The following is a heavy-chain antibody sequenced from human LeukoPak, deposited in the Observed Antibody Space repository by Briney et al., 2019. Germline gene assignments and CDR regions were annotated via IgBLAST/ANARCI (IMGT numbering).Heavy chain of an antibody. J-gene: IGHJ6*03. Sequence: GGSLRLSCVASGFTFSTSGIHWVRQSPGKGLDWVAFIRNDGNKKNYADSVKGRFTISRDNSKNTLYLQMNSLRAEDTAVYYCAKGRWELPYDYYYYMDVWGKGTTVTISS. D-gene: IGHD1-26*01. CDR2: IRNDGNKK. V-gene: IGHV3-30*02. CDR1: GFTFSTSG. CDR3: AKGRWELPYDYYYYMDV.